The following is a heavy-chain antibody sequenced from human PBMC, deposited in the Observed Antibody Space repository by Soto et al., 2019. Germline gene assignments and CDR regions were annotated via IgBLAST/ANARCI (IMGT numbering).Heavy chain of an antibody. CDR3: AKSGGNGWFADAFDV. D-gene: IGHD6-19*01. Sequence: EVQLLECGGGLVQPGGSLRLSCAGSGFIVSSYYMSWVRQAPGRGLEWISVIYSGGSTYYADSVKGRFTISRDNSENTLYLQLNSLRAEDTAVYYCAKSGGNGWFADAFDVWGQGTMVTVSS. CDR1: GFIVSSYY. J-gene: IGHJ3*01. V-gene: IGHV3-53*01. CDR2: IYSGGST.